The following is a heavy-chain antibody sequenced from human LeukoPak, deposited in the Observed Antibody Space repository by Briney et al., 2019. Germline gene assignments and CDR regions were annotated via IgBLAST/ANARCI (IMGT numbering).Heavy chain of an antibody. D-gene: IGHD5-24*01. CDR1: GYSISSGYY. Sequence: SETLSLTCAVPGYSISSGYYWGWIRQPPGKGLEWIGSIYHSGSAYYNPSLKSRVTISLDTSKNQFSLKLSSVTAADTAVYYCAREEMGGIDYWGQGTLVTVSS. V-gene: IGHV4-38-2*02. CDR2: IYHSGSA. CDR3: AREEMGGIDY. J-gene: IGHJ4*02.